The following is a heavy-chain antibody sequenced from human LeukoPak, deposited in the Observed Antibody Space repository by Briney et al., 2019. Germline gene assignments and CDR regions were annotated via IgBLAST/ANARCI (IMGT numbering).Heavy chain of an antibody. J-gene: IGHJ4*02. D-gene: IGHD6-13*01. V-gene: IGHV3-23*01. CDR3: AKKMGDSSNWYYFDY. CDR1: GFTFSSYG. CDR2: ISAGGGGT. Sequence: GGSLRLSCAASGFTFSSYGMNWVRQAPGKGLEWVSSISAGGGGTYYADSVKGRFTISRDNSKNTLYLQMNSLRAEDTAIYSCAKKMGDSSNWYYFDYWGQGTLVTVSS.